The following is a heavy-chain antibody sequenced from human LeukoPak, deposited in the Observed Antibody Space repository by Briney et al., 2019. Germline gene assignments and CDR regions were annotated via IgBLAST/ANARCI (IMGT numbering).Heavy chain of an antibody. CDR1: GGTFSSYA. D-gene: IGHD1-26*01. V-gene: IGHV1-69*13. J-gene: IGHJ6*03. Sequence: SVKVSCKASGGTFSSYAISWVRQAPGQGLEWMGGIIPIFGTANYAQKFQGRVTITADESTSTAYMELSSLRSEDTAVYYCASLATLIGYMDVWGRGTTVTVSS. CDR2: IIPIFGTA. CDR3: ASLATLIGYMDV.